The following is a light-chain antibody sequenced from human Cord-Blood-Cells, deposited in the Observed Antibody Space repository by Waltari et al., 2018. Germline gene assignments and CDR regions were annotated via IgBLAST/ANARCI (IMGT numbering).Light chain of an antibody. CDR1: QSVSSK. V-gene: IGKV3-15*01. CDR2: GAS. J-gene: IGKJ1*01. Sequence: EIVMTQHPATLSGSPGERATLSCRASQSVSSKLAWYQQKPGQAPRLLIYGASTRATGIPARFSGSGSGTEFTLTISSLQSEDFAVYYCQQYNNWPRTFGQGTKVEIK. CDR3: QQYNNWPRT.